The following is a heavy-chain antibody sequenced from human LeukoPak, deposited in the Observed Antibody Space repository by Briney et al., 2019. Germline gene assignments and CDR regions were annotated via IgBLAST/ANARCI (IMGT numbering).Heavy chain of an antibody. J-gene: IGHJ5*02. CDR3: ARERKYYDFWSGYPGENWFDP. CDR1: GGSFSGYY. V-gene: IGHV4-34*01. CDR2: INHSGST. D-gene: IGHD3-3*01. Sequence: SETLSLTCAVYGGSFSGYYWSWIRQPPGKGLEWIGEINHSGSTNYNPSLKGRVTISVDTSKNQFSLKLSSVTAADTAVYYCARERKYYDFWSGYPGENWFDPWGQGTLVTVSS.